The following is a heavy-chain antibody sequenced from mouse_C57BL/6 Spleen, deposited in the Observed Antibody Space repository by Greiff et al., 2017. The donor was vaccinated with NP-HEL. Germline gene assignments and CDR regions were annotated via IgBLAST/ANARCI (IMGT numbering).Heavy chain of an antibody. D-gene: IGHD4-1*01. CDR1: GYTFTSYW. CDR3: ARAGANWDAAY. V-gene: IGHV1-64*01. J-gene: IGHJ3*01. CDR2: IHPNSGST. Sequence: QVQLQQSGAELVKPGASVKLSCKASGYTFTSYWMHWVKQRPGQGLEWIGMIHPNSGSTNYNEKFKSKATLTVDKSSSTAYMQLSSLTSEDSAVYYCARAGANWDAAYWGQGTLVTVSA.